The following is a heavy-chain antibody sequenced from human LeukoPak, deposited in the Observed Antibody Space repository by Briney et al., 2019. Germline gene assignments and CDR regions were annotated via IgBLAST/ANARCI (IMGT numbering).Heavy chain of an antibody. CDR3: ARERTPDCSSTSCPDAFDI. Sequence: PSETLSLTCAVYGGSFSGYYWSWIRQPPGKGLEWIGEINHSGSTNYNPSLKSRVTISVDTSKNQFSLKLSSVTAADTAVYYCARERTPDCSSTSCPDAFDIWGQGTMVTVSS. CDR1: GGSFSGYY. J-gene: IGHJ3*02. V-gene: IGHV4-34*01. CDR2: INHSGST. D-gene: IGHD2-2*01.